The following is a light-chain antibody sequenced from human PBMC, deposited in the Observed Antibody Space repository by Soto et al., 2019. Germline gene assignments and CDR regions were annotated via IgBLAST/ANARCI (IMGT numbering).Light chain of an antibody. Sequence: QSALTQPASVSGSPGQSITISCTGTNSDLGSYNLVSWFQQHPGKVPKVMIYEGTKRPSGVSDRFSGSKSGNTASLIVSGLQADDEAVYYCSSYAGQRVVFGGGTKLTVL. CDR3: SSYAGQRVV. CDR2: EGT. CDR1: NSDLGSYNL. V-gene: IGLV2-14*02. J-gene: IGLJ2*01.